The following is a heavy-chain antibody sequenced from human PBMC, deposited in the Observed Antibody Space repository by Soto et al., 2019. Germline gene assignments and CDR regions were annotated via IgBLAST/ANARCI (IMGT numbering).Heavy chain of an antibody. J-gene: IGHJ5*02. CDR2: IKEDGSQK. Sequence: GGSLRLSCAASGFTFSGFWMSWVRQAPGKGLEWVANIKEDGSQKYYVDSVKGRFTISRDNAKNSLYLQMNSLRAEDTAMYYCARTTSWGQGTLVTVSS. CDR1: GFTFSGFW. V-gene: IGHV3-7*01. D-gene: IGHD1-1*01. CDR3: ARTTS.